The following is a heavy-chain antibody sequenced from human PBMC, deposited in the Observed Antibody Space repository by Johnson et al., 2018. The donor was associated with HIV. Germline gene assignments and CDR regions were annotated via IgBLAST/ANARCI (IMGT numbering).Heavy chain of an antibody. V-gene: IGHV3-20*04. Sequence: VQLVESGGGLVKPGGSLRLSCAASGFMFDDYAMHWVRQGPGKGLEWVSGITWNGGSSTYADSVKGRFTISRDNAKDSLYLQMNSLRAEDTALYYCARELSYYYGSGSYPSGLDAFDIWGQGTMVTVSS. CDR1: GFMFDDYA. CDR3: ARELSYYYGSGSYPSGLDAFDI. D-gene: IGHD3-10*01. CDR2: ITWNGGSS. J-gene: IGHJ3*02.